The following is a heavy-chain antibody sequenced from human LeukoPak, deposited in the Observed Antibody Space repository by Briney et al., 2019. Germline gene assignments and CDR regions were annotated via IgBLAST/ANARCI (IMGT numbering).Heavy chain of an antibody. J-gene: IGHJ6*03. D-gene: IGHD3-3*01. Sequence: GESLRLSCAASGFTFSTSTMSWFRQAPGKGLEWVSATSGSGGSTYYKDSVKGRFTIPRYNSKTPLYLQMNSLRAEDTAVYYCAKNPVRRYDFWSGYYPGGYYYMDVWGKGTTVTVSS. V-gene: IGHV3-23*01. CDR1: GFTFSTST. CDR3: AKNPVRRYDFWSGYYPGGYYYMDV. CDR2: TSGSGGST.